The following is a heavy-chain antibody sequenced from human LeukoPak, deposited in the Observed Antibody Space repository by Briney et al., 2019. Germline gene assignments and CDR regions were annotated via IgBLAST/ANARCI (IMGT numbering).Heavy chain of an antibody. CDR3: AKDRRRVWYQYYFDY. Sequence: GGSLRLSCAASGFTFSSYGMHWVRQAPGKGLEWVGFIRYDGSNKYYADSVKGRFTISRDNSKNTLYLQMNSLRAEDTAVYYCAKDRRRVWYQYYFDYWGQGTLVTVSS. J-gene: IGHJ4*02. V-gene: IGHV3-30*02. CDR1: GFTFSSYG. D-gene: IGHD2-2*01. CDR2: IRYDGSNK.